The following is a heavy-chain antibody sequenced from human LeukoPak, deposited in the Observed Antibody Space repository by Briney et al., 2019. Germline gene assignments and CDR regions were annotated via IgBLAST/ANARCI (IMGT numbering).Heavy chain of an antibody. Sequence: SETLSLTCTVSGYSISSGYYWGWIRQPPGKGLEWIGSIYHSGSTYYNPSLKSRVTISVDTSKNQFSLKLSSVTAADTAVYYCARRYREFDYWGQRTLVTVSS. D-gene: IGHD5-12*01. CDR1: GYSISSGYY. J-gene: IGHJ4*02. CDR2: IYHSGST. V-gene: IGHV4-38-2*02. CDR3: ARRYREFDY.